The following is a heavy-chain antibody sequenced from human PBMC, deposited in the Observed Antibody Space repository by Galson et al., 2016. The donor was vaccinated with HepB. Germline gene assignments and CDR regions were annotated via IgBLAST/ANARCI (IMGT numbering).Heavy chain of an antibody. CDR3: PSLESTDCTSSSCYAGY. Sequence: QSGAEVKKPGESLRISCKGSGYSFTSYWISWVRQMPGKGLEWMGRIDPSDSNSNYSPSFQGHVTISADKSISTAYLQWSSLKASDTAMYYCPSLESTDCTSSSCYAGYWGQGTLVTVSS. J-gene: IGHJ4*02. D-gene: IGHD2-2*01. CDR2: IDPSDSNS. V-gene: IGHV5-10-1*01. CDR1: GYSFTSYW.